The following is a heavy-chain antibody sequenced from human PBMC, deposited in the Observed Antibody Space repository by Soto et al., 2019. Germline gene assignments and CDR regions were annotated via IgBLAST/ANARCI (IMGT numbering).Heavy chain of an antibody. J-gene: IGHJ5*02. CDR1: GFTFSSYG. CDR3: AKSAGVRGGNWFDP. CDR2: ISYDGSNK. V-gene: IGHV3-30*18. Sequence: QVQLVESGGGVVQPGRSLRLSCAASGFTFSSYGMHWVRQAPGKGLEWVAVISYDGSNKYYADSVKGRFTISRDNSKNTLYLQMNSLRAEDTAVYYWAKSAGVRGGNWFDPWGQGTLVTVSS. D-gene: IGHD3-16*01.